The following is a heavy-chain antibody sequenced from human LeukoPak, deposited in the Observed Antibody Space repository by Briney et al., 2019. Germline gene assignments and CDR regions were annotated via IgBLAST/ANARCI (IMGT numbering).Heavy chain of an antibody. D-gene: IGHD3-3*01. V-gene: IGHV1-18*01. J-gene: IGHJ6*03. CDR2: ISAYNGNT. CDR3: AGGPGVTIFGVVTYYYYYMDV. Sequence: ASVKVSCKASGYTFTSYGISWVRQAPGQGLEWMGWISAYNGNTNYAQKLQGRVTMTTDTSTSTAYMELRSLRSDDTAVYYCAGGPGVTIFGVVTYYYYYMDVWGKGTTVTVSS. CDR1: GYTFTSYG.